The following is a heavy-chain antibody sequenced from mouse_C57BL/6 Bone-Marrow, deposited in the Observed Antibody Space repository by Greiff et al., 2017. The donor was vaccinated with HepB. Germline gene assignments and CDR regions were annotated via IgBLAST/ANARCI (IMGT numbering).Heavy chain of an antibody. CDR2: IYPGDGDT. Sequence: VQLQQSGPELVKPGASVKISCKASGYAFSSSWMNWVKQRPGKGLEWIGRIYPGDGDTNYNGKFKGKATLTADKSSSTAYMQLSSLTSEDSAVHYCARGSSLYYAMDYWGQGTSVTVSS. CDR3: ARGSSLYYAMDY. V-gene: IGHV1-82*01. D-gene: IGHD1-1*01. J-gene: IGHJ4*01. CDR1: GYAFSSSW.